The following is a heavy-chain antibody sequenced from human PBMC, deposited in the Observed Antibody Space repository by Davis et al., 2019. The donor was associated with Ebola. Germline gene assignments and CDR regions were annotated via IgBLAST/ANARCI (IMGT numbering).Heavy chain of an antibody. CDR1: GFTFSSYW. CDR3: ASQPFGSSWYSFY. V-gene: IGHV3-74*01. D-gene: IGHD6-13*01. Sequence: GESLKISCAASGFTFSSYWMHWVRQAPGKGLVWVSRINSDGSSTSYADSVKGRFTISRDNAKNTLYLQMNSLRAEDTAVYYCASQPFGSSWYSFYWGQGTLVTVSS. J-gene: IGHJ4*02. CDR2: INSDGSST.